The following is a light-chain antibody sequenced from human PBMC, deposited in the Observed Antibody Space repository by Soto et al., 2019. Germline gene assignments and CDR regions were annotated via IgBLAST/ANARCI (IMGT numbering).Light chain of an antibody. V-gene: IGLV2-8*01. CDR1: SSDVGGYNY. CDR3: SSYAGDKNV. CDR2: EVT. Sequence: QSALTQPPSAYGSPGQSVTISCTGTSSDVGGYNYVSWYQQHPGKAPKLMIYEVTKRPSGVPDRFSGSKSGNTASLTVSGLQAEDEGDYYCSSYAGDKNVFGTGTKVTVL. J-gene: IGLJ1*01.